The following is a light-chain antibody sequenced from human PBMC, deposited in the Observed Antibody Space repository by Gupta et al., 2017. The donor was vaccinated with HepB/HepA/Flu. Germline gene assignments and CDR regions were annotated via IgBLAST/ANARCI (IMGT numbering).Light chain of an antibody. CDR2: DDT. CDR3: SSFTGTNTLVV. V-gene: IGLV2-14*03. CDR1: SSDVGTYNS. Sequence: QSALTQPASVSGSPGQSITISCTGTSSDVGTYNSVSWYQQYPGKAPELLISDDTNRPSGLSNRFSGSKSGTTASLTISGLQAEDEAEYYYSSFTGTNTLVVFGGGTKLTVL. J-gene: IGLJ2*01.